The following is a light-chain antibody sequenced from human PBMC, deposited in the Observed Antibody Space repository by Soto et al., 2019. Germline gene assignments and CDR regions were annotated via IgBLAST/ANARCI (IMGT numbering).Light chain of an antibody. CDR3: QHYNSYSEA. CDR2: KAS. CDR1: QTISSW. V-gene: IGKV1-5*03. Sequence: DIQMTQSPSTLSGSVWDRVTITCWASQTISSWVAWYQQKPGKAPKLLIYKASTLKSGVPSRFSGSGSGTEFTLTISSLQPDDFATYYCQHYNSYSEAFGQGTKVDIK. J-gene: IGKJ1*01.